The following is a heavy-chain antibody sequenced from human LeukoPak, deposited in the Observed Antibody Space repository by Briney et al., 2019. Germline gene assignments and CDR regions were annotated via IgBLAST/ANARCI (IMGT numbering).Heavy chain of an antibody. D-gene: IGHD1-7*01. J-gene: IGHJ4*02. CDR1: GFTFSSYA. CDR3: TTWRYNWNYVLDY. CDR2: ISGSGGST. V-gene: IGHV3-23*01. Sequence: GGSLRLSCAASGFTFSSYAMSWVRQAPGKGLEWVSAISGSGGSTYYADSVKGRFTISRDNSKNTLYLQMKSLKTEDTAVYYCTTWRYNWNYVLDYWGQGTLVTVSS.